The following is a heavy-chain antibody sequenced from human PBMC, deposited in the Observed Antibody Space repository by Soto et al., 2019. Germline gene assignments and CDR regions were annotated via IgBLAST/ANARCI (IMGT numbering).Heavy chain of an antibody. CDR2: IRSEANGGTT. CDR1: GFTFADYT. Sequence: PGVSLRLSFTGSGFTFADYTMSWVRQAPGKGLEWVGLIRSEANGGTTHYAASVHGGFIISRDDSRGIAFLQMNNLKSEDTAVYYCTRVGKFDYWGQGTLVTVSS. D-gene: IGHD1-26*01. J-gene: IGHJ4*02. V-gene: IGHV3-49*04. CDR3: TRVGKFDY.